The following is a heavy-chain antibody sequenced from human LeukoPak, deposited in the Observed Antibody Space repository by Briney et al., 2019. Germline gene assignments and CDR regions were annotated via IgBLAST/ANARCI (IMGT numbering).Heavy chain of an antibody. V-gene: IGHV3-30*03. CDR2: ISYDGSNK. CDR3: AQKYSSADY. CDR1: GSTFSSYG. Sequence: GGSLRLSCAASGSTFSSYGMHWVRQAPGKGLEWVAVISYDGSNKYYADSVKGRFTISRDNSKNTLYLQMNSLRAEDTAVYYCAQKYSSADYWGQGTLVTVSS. D-gene: IGHD6-19*01. J-gene: IGHJ4*02.